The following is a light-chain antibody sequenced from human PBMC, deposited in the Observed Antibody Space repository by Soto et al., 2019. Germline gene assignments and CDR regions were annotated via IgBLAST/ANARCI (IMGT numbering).Light chain of an antibody. CDR1: SSNIGGNS. Sequence: QCMLTQRPSVSAAPGQKVTISCSGSSSNIGGNSVSWYQRLPGTAPKLLIYDDNKRPSGIPDRFSGSKSGTSATLGITGFQTGDEADYYCGSWDSSLSAYVFGTGTKV. J-gene: IGLJ1*01. CDR3: GSWDSSLSAYV. V-gene: IGLV1-51*01. CDR2: DDN.